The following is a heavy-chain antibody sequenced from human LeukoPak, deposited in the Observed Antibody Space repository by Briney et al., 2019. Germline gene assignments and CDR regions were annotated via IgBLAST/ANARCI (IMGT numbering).Heavy chain of an antibody. CDR3: ARAGYYVDAFDI. Sequence: GGSLRLSCAASGFTFSSYSMNWVRQAPGKGLEWVSSISSSSSYIYYADSVKGRFTISRDNAKNSLYLQMNSLRAEDMAVYYCARAGYYVDAFDIWGQGTMVTVSS. CDR1: GFTFSSYS. D-gene: IGHD3-10*02. CDR2: ISSSSSYI. J-gene: IGHJ3*02. V-gene: IGHV3-21*01.